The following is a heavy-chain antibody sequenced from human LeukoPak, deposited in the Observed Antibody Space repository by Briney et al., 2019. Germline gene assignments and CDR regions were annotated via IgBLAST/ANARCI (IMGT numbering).Heavy chain of an antibody. V-gene: IGHV1-18*01. D-gene: IGHD6-25*01. CDR2: ISAYNGNT. Sequence: ASVKVSCKASGYTFTSYGISWLRQAPGQGLEWMGWISAYNGNTNYAQKLQGRVTMTTDTSTSTAYMELRSLRSDDTAVYYCARDVEVGQRPEYYFDYWGQGTLVTVSS. CDR1: GYTFTSYG. J-gene: IGHJ4*02. CDR3: ARDVEVGQRPEYYFDY.